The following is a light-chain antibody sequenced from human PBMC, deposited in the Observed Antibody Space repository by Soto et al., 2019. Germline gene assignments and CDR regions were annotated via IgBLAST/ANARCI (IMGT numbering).Light chain of an antibody. CDR2: GAS. CDR3: QQYNSWPPIT. V-gene: IGKV3-15*01. CDR1: QSVSSN. J-gene: IGKJ5*01. Sequence: EVVMTQSPATLSVSPGERATLSCRASQSVSSNLAWYQQKHGQAPRLLIYGASTRATGIPARFSGSGSGTEFTLTISSLQSEDFVVYYCQQYNSWPPITFGQGTRLEIK.